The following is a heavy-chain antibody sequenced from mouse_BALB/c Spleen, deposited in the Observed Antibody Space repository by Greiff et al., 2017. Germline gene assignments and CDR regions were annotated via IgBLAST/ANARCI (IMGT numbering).Heavy chain of an antibody. Sequence: QVQLQQSGPELVKPGASVKISCKASGYAFSSSWMNWVKQRPGQGLVWIGRIYPGDGDTNYNGKFKGKATLTADKSSSTVYMQLSSLTSVDSAVYFCARELRVSYYAMDYWGQGTSVTVSS. J-gene: IGHJ4*01. CDR1: GYAFSSSW. V-gene: IGHV1-82*01. CDR3: ARELRVSYYAMDY. D-gene: IGHD1-1*01. CDR2: IYPGDGDT.